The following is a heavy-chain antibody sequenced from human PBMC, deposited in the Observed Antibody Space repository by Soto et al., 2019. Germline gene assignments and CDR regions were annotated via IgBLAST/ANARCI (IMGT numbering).Heavy chain of an antibody. J-gene: IGHJ6*03. CDR1: GYTFTSYG. Sequence: ASVKVSCKASGYTFTSYGISWVRQAPGQGLEWMGWISAYNGNTNYAQKLQGRVTMTTDTSTSTAYMELRSLRSDDTAVYYCASLTGGDYYYYMDVWGKGTSVTVSS. CDR3: ASLTGGDYYYYMDV. V-gene: IGHV1-18*01. CDR2: ISAYNGNT.